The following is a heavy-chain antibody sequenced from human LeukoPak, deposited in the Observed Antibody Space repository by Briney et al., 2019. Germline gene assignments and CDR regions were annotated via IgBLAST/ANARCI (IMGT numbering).Heavy chain of an antibody. CDR2: INHSGST. V-gene: IGHV4-34*01. J-gene: IGHJ6*03. D-gene: IGHD5-18*01. CDR3: ARGKGYSYGYKVAKYYYYYMDV. Sequence: SETLSLTCAVYGGSFSGYYWSWIRQPPGKGLEWIGEINHSGSTNYNPSLKSRVTISVDTSKNQFSLKLSSVTAADTAVYYCARGKGYSYGYKVAKYYYYYMDVWGKGTTVTVSS. CDR1: GGSFSGYY.